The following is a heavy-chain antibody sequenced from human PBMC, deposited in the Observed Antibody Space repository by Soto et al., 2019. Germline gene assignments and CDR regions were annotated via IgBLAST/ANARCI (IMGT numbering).Heavy chain of an antibody. J-gene: IGHJ5*02. CDR1: GYTFTGYY. CDR2: INPNSGGT. Sequence: GASVKVSCKASGYTFTGYYMHWVRQAPGQGLEWMGWINPNSGGTNYAQKFQGWVTMTRDTSISTAYMELSRLRSDDTAVYYCARVYGSGSYYMFDPWGQGTLVTVSS. D-gene: IGHD3-10*01. V-gene: IGHV1-2*04. CDR3: ARVYGSGSYYMFDP.